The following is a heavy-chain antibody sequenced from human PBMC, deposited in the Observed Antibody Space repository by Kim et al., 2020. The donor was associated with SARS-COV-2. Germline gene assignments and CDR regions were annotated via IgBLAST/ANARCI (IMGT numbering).Heavy chain of an antibody. J-gene: IGHJ5*02. CDR1: GFTFSSYS. D-gene: IGHD3-9*01. CDR2: ISSSSSYI. CDR3: ARSGGGAVRYFVWVLT. Sequence: GGSLRLSCAASGFTFSSYSMNWVRQAPGKGLEWVSSISSSSSYIYYAYSGKGRFTISKDNAKNSLYLQMNSLRAEETAVYYWARSGGGAVRYFVWVLTWGEGTLVTVSS. V-gene: IGHV3-21*01.